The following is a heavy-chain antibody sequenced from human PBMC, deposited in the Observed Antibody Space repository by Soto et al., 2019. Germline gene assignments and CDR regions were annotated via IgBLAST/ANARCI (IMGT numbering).Heavy chain of an antibody. CDR3: ATIAAAGAPDY. J-gene: IGHJ4*02. CDR1: GYSFTNYA. Sequence: ASVKVSCKASGYSFTNYAFHWVRQAPGQGLEWMGWINGGNGNTKYSQNFQDRVTITRDTSASTAYVELSSLRSEDTAVYYCATIAAAGAPDYWGQGALVTVSS. CDR2: INGGNGNT. V-gene: IGHV1-3*01. D-gene: IGHD6-25*01.